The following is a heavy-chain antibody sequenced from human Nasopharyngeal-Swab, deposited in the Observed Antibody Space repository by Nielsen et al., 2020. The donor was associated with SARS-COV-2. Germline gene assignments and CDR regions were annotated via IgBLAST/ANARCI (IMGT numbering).Heavy chain of an antibody. Sequence: GESLKISCAASGFTLSHYGMHWVRQAPGKGLEWAAAISYDGNTKYYADSAKGRFTISRDSAKNALYLEMNSLGAEDTAVYYCAREPVGDYAFDYWGPGTLVTVSS. J-gene: IGHJ4*02. V-gene: IGHV3-30*03. D-gene: IGHD4-17*01. CDR1: GFTLSHYG. CDR2: ISYDGNTK. CDR3: AREPVGDYAFDY.